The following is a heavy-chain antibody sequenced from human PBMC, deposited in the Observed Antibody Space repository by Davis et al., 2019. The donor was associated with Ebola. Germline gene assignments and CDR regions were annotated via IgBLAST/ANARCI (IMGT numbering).Heavy chain of an antibody. V-gene: IGHV3-7*01. J-gene: IGHJ5*02. CDR1: GFTFSSYW. CDR3: ARGALRWRNWFDP. CDR2: IKQDGSEK. Sequence: GGSLRLSCAASGFTFSSYWMSWVRQAPGKGLEWVANIKQDGSEKYYVDSVKGRFTISRDNAKNSLYLQRNSLRAEDTAVYYCARGALRWRNWFDPWGQGTLVTVSS. D-gene: IGHD4-23*01.